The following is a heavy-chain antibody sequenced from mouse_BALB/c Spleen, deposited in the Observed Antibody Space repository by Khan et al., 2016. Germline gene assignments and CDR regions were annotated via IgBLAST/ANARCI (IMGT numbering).Heavy chain of an antibody. CDR1: GYTFTNYW. V-gene: IGHV1-87*01. Sequence: QVQLKESGAELARPGASVKLSCKASGYTFTNYWMQWVKQRPGQGLEWIGAIYPGAGDTRYTQKFKAKATLTADESSSTASMQLSSLASEDSAVYYCARAKSRCYIDYWGQGTTLTVSS. D-gene: IGHD1-1*01. CDR2: IYPGAGDT. J-gene: IGHJ2*01. CDR3: ARAKSRCYIDY.